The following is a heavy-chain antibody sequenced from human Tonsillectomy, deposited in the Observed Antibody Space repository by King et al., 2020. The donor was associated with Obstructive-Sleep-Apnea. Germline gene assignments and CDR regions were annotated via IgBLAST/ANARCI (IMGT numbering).Heavy chain of an antibody. CDR3: TRKEYYYGSGNYYNCFDY. CDR1: GFTFSNHW. V-gene: IGHV3-74*01. D-gene: IGHD3-10*01. J-gene: IGHJ4*02. Sequence: EVQLVESGGGLVQPGGSLRLSCAASGFTFSNHWMHWVRQAPGKGLVWVSRINSDGSSTTYADSVKGRFTISRDNAKNTLYLQMNSLRAEDTAVYYCTRKEYYYGSGNYYNCFDYWGQGTLVTVSS. CDR2: INSDGSST.